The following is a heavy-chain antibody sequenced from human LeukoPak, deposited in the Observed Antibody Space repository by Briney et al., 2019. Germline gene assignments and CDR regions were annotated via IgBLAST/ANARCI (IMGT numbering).Heavy chain of an antibody. J-gene: IGHJ4*02. CDR2: IKQDGSEK. CDR3: AREMPFGDSFDY. D-gene: IGHD3-16*01. CDR1: GFTFSNYW. Sequence: GGSLRLSCAASGFTFSNYWMSWVRQAPGQGLEWVAKIKQDGSEKYYVDSVKGRFTISRDNAKNSLYLQLNSLRAEDTAVYYCAREMPFGDSFDYWGQGTLATISS. V-gene: IGHV3-7*01.